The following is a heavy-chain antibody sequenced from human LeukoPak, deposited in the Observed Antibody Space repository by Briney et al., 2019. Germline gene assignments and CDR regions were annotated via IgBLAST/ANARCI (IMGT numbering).Heavy chain of an antibody. D-gene: IGHD5-18*01. CDR3: ARLVDTSMVSH. Sequence: PSETLSLTCTVSGGSISSYYWSWIRQPPGKGLEWIGYIYYSGSTNYNPSLKSRVTISVDTSKNQFSLKLSSVTAADTAVYYCARLVDTSMVSHWGQGTLVTVSS. CDR2: IYYSGST. V-gene: IGHV4-59*08. J-gene: IGHJ4*02. CDR1: GGSISSYY.